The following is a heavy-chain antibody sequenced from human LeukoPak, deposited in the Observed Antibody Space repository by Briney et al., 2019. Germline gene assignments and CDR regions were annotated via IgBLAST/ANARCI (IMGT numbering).Heavy chain of an antibody. J-gene: IGHJ5*02. V-gene: IGHV3-23*01. CDR1: GFTFSSYA. Sequence: GGSLRLSCAASGFTFSSYAMSWVRQAPGKGLEWVSAISGSGGSTYYADSVKGRFTISRDNSKNTLYLQMNSLKAEDTAVYYCAKVADDYGDYDWFDPWGQGTLVTVSS. D-gene: IGHD4-17*01. CDR3: AKVADDYGDYDWFDP. CDR2: ISGSGGST.